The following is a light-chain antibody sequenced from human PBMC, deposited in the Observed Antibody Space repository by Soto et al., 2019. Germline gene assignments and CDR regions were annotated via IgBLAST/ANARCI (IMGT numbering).Light chain of an antibody. CDR3: QSYDRSKGVV. V-gene: IGLV6-57*04. CDR1: SGSVANNF. Sequence: NFMLTQPHSVSESPGKTVTISCTRSSGSVANNFVQWYQQRPGSAPTTVIYEDNQRPSGVPNRFSGFIDISSNSASLTISGLKTEDEADYYCQSYDRSKGVVFGGGTKLTVL. CDR2: EDN. J-gene: IGLJ2*01.